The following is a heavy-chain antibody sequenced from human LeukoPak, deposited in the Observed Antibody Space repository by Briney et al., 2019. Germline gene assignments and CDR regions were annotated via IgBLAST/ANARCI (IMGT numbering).Heavy chain of an antibody. Sequence: GASVKVSCKASGYTFTGYYMHWVRQAPGQGLEWMGWINPNSGGTNYAQKFQGRVTMTRDTSISTAYMELSSLRSDNTAVYYCVRVSESGSLDYWGQGTLVTVSS. D-gene: IGHD1-26*01. CDR3: VRVSESGSLDY. J-gene: IGHJ4*02. CDR2: INPNSGGT. V-gene: IGHV1-2*02. CDR1: GYTFTGYY.